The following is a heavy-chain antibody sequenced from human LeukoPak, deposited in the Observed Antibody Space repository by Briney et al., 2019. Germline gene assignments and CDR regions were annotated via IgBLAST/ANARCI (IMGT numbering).Heavy chain of an antibody. CDR2: ISSSSSYI. J-gene: IGHJ4*02. D-gene: IGHD4-23*01. V-gene: IGHV3-21*01. CDR1: GFTFSSYS. Sequence: GGSLRLSCAASGFTFSSYSMNWVRQAPGKGLEWVSSISSSSSYIYYADSVKGRLTISRDNAKNSLYLQMNSLRAEDTAVYYCASLSTAVVTSYYFDYWGQGTLVTFSS. CDR3: ASLSTAVVTSYYFDY.